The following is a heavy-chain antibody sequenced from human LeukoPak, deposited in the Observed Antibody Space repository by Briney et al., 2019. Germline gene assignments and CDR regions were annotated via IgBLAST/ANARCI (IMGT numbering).Heavy chain of an antibody. V-gene: IGHV3-30*03. J-gene: IGHJ5*02. CDR3: ARVYGDSNWFDP. D-gene: IGHD4-17*01. Sequence: GGSLRLSCAASGFTFSSYGMHWVRQAPGKGLEWVAVISYDGSNKYYADSVKGRFTISRDNSKNTLYLQMNSLRAEDTAVYYCARVYGDSNWFDPWGQGTLVTVSS. CDR1: GFTFSSYG. CDR2: ISYDGSNK.